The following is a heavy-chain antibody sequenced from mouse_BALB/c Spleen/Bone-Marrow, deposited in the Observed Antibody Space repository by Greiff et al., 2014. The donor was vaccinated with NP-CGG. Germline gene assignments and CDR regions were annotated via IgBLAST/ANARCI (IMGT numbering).Heavy chain of an antibody. CDR3: DREGNYFDY. Sequence: VKLVESGPGLVAPSQSLSITCTVLGFSLTVYGVNWVRQPPGKGLEWLGTIWGDGNTDYNSAFKSRLSMSKDDSKSQVFIKMNSLQTDDTAKYYCDREGNYFDYWGQGTSLTVSS. V-gene: IGHV2-6-7*01. J-gene: IGHJ2*02. CDR1: GFSLTVYG. CDR2: IWGDGNT.